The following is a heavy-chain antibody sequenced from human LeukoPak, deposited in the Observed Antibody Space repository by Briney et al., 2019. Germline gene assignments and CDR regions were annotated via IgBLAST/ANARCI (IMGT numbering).Heavy chain of an antibody. Sequence: PSETLSLTCIVSGGSISSSNSYWGWIRQPPGKGLEWIGSIYYSGNTYYNSSLKSRVTISIDTSKNQFSLKLSSVTAADTAVYYCASCRGYYGSGSYSLDYWGQGTLVTVSS. V-gene: IGHV4-39*01. CDR3: ASCRGYYGSGSYSLDY. J-gene: IGHJ4*02. CDR2: IYYSGNT. D-gene: IGHD3-10*01. CDR1: GGSISSSNSY.